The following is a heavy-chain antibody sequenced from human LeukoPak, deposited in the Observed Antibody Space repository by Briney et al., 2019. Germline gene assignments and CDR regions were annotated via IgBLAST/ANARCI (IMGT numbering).Heavy chain of an antibody. V-gene: IGHV3-48*01. Sequence: GGSLTLSCEDSGFTFRSYEMNWVRQAPGKGLEWVSYISSSSSTIYYADSVKGRFTISRDNAKNSLYLQMNSLRAEDTAVYYCARSGGVSTVTSAWTYYYYYYYMDVWGKGTTVTVSS. J-gene: IGHJ6*03. CDR2: ISSSSSTI. CDR3: ARSGGVSTVTSAWTYYYYYYYMDV. CDR1: GFTFRSYE. D-gene: IGHD4-17*01.